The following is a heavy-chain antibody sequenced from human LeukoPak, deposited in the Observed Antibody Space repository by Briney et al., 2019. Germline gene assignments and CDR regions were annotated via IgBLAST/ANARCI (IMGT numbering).Heavy chain of an antibody. CDR1: GFTFSSYA. V-gene: IGHV3-23*01. D-gene: IGHD5-18*01. Sequence: GGSLRLSCAASGFTFSSYAMTWVRQAPGKGLEWVSGISGSGDTTYYADSVKGRFTISRDNSKNTLYVQMNSLRAEDMAVYYCARVWGDTAMVTLDYWGQGTLVTVSS. CDR2: ISGSGDTT. J-gene: IGHJ4*02. CDR3: ARVWGDTAMVTLDY.